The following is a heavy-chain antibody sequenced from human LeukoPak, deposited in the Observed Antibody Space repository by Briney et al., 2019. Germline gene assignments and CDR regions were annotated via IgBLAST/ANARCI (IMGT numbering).Heavy chain of an antibody. V-gene: IGHV3-21*04. CDR3: AKDKNFRGWYKDY. Sequence: GGSLRLSCVASGFTFSRCGMNWVRQAPGKGLEWVSSISGSTTYIYYADSVKGRFTISRDNSKNTLYLQMNSLRAEDTAVYYCAKDKNFRGWYKDYWGQGTLVTVSS. CDR1: GFTFSRCG. CDR2: ISGSTTYI. J-gene: IGHJ4*02. D-gene: IGHD6-19*01.